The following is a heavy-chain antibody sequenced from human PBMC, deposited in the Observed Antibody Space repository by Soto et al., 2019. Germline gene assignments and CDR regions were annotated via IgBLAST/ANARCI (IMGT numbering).Heavy chain of an antibody. CDR3: TRDLYYFDSSAYYGHNWFDP. Sequence: ASVKVSCKASGYILTNYAMHWVRQAPGQRLEWMGWINAANGNTKYSQKFQGRVTITTDTSASTAYMELSSLRYDDTAVYYCTRDLYYFDSSAYYGHNWFDPWGQGTRVTVSS. V-gene: IGHV1-3*01. J-gene: IGHJ5*02. CDR1: GYILTNYA. CDR2: INAANGNT. D-gene: IGHD3-22*01.